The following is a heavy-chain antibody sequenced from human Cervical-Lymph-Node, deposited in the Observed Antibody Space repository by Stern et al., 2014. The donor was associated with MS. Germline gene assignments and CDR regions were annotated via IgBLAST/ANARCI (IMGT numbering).Heavy chain of an antibody. V-gene: IGHV3-30-3*01. CDR1: GFTFSSYA. Sequence: VQLGESGGGVVQPGRSLNLSCVASGFTFSSYAMHWVRQAPGKGLEWVAFVSYEATQSNSTDSMNAHFTISRDNTKNTLYLHMNSLRDECAAVYFCARGGRGVGLEYWGQGALVTVSS. D-gene: IGHD3-10*01. CDR3: ARGGRGVGLEY. J-gene: IGHJ4*02. CDR2: VSYEATQS.